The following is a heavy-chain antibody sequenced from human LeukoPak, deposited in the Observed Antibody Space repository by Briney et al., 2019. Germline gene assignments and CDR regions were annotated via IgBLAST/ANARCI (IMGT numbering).Heavy chain of an antibody. CDR3: ARCGVISYYFDY. V-gene: IGHV4-30-4*01. D-gene: IGHD3-22*01. J-gene: IGHJ4*02. CDR2: IYYSGST. CDR1: GGSISSGDYY. Sequence: SQTLSLTCTVSGGSISSGDYYWSWIRQPPGKGLEWIGYIYYSGSTYYNPSLKSRVTISVDTSKNQFSLKLSSVTAPDTAVYYCARCGVISYYFDYWGQGTLVTVSS.